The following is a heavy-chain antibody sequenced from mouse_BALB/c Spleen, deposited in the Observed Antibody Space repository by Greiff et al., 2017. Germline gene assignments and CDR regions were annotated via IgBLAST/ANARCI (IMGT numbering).Heavy chain of an antibody. CDR3: ARNGYDAMDY. V-gene: IGHV1-7*01. CDR1: GYTFTSYW. Sequence: VKLMESGAELAKPGASVKMSCKASGYTFTSYWMHWVKQRPGQGLEWIGYINPSTGYTEYNQKFKDKATLTADKSSSTAYMQLSSLTSEDSAVYYCARNGYDAMDYWGQGTSVTVSS. CDR2: INPSTGYT. J-gene: IGHJ4*01.